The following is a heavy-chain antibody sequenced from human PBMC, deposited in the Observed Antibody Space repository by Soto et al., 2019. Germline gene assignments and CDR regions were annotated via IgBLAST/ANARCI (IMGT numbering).Heavy chain of an antibody. Sequence: GGPLSLSCEASEFTFSSYSMNWAGQAPGKGLEWVSSISSSSSYIYYADSVKGRFTISRDNAKNSLYLQMNSLRAEDTAVYYCARDHLVRGRDYYGMDVWGQGTTVTVSS. CDR3: ARDHLVRGRDYYGMDV. CDR1: EFTFSSYS. V-gene: IGHV3-21*01. J-gene: IGHJ6*02. D-gene: IGHD3-10*01. CDR2: ISSSSSYI.